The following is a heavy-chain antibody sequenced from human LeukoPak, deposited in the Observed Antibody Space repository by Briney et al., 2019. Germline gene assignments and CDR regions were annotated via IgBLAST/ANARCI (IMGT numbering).Heavy chain of an antibody. CDR3: AKCRFCSSTTGGCMSV. CDR1: GGTFSSYA. Sequence: SVKVSCKASGGTFSSYAISWVRQAPGQGLEWMGRIIPILGIANYAQKFQGRVTITADKSTSTAYMELSSLRSEDTAVYYCAKCRFCSSTTGGCMSVWGKGTTVTVSS. V-gene: IGHV1-69*04. D-gene: IGHD2-2*01. CDR2: IIPILGIA. J-gene: IGHJ6*04.